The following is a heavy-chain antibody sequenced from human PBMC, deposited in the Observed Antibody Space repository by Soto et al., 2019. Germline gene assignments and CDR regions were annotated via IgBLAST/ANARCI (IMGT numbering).Heavy chain of an antibody. J-gene: IGHJ5*02. CDR3: ARDTPLVGSVGGNWFDP. D-gene: IGHD1-26*01. V-gene: IGHV4-30-4*01. Sequence: SETLSLTCTVYCGSISSGDYYWSWIRQPPGKGLEWIGYIYYSGSTYYNPSLKSRVTISVDTSKNQFSLKLSSVTAADTAVYYCARDTPLVGSVGGNWFDPWGQGTLVTVS. CDR2: IYYSGST. CDR1: CGSISSGDYY.